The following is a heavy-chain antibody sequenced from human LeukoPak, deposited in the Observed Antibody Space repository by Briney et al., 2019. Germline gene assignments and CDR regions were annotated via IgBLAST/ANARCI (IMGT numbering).Heavy chain of an antibody. D-gene: IGHD6-13*01. CDR2: INPKSGGT. CDR1: GCTFTDYY. V-gene: IGHV1-2*02. J-gene: IGHJ4*02. Sequence: ASVKVSCKASGCTFTDYYMHWVRQAPGQGLEWMGWINPKSGGTNYAQNFQGRVTMTRDTSISTAYMELSGLRSDDRAVYYCVRDAIAAAGTGGWGQGTLVTVSS. CDR3: VRDAIAAAGTGG.